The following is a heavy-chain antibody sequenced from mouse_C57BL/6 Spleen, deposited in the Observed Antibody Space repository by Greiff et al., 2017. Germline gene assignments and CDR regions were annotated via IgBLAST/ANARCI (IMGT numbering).Heavy chain of an antibody. CDR3: ARFDGDYGFAY. Sequence: EVHLVESGGGLVKPGGSLKLSCAASGFTFSDYGMHWVRQAPEKGLEWVAYISSGSSTIYYADTVKGRFTISRDNAKNTLFLQMTSLRSEDTAMYYCARFDGDYGFAYWGQGTLVTVSA. CDR1: GFTFSDYG. CDR2: ISSGSSTI. V-gene: IGHV5-17*01. J-gene: IGHJ3*01. D-gene: IGHD2-13*01.